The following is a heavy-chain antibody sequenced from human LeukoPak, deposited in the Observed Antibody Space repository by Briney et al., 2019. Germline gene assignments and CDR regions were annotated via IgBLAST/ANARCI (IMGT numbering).Heavy chain of an antibody. CDR1: GYSFTSHY. Sequence: ASVKVSCKASGYSFTSHYMHWVRQAPGQGLEWMGWINPNSGDTNYAQKFRARVTMTRDTSISTAYMELRSLRSDDTAVYYCARVRKKVGAIDVWGKGTTVTVSS. V-gene: IGHV1-2*02. CDR2: INPNSGDT. J-gene: IGHJ6*04. D-gene: IGHD3-16*01. CDR3: ARVRKKVGAIDV.